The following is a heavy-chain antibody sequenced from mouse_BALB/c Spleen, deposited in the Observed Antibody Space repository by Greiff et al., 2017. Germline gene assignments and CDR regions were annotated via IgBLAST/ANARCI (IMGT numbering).Heavy chain of an antibody. CDR3: ARRERGLDY. CDR2: ISSGGSYT. V-gene: IGHV5-9-3*01. CDR1: GFTFSSYA. J-gene: IGHJ2*01. Sequence: EVLRVESGGGLVKPGGSLKLSCAASGFTFSSYAMSWVRQTPEKRLEWVATISSGGSYTYYPDSVKGRFTISRDNAKNNMYLHMSSLRSEDTAMNYCARRERGLDYWGQGTTLTVSS.